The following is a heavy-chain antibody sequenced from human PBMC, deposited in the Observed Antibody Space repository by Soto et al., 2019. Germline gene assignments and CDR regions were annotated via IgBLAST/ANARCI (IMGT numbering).Heavy chain of an antibody. J-gene: IGHJ6*02. CDR2: ISYDGSNS. D-gene: IGHD2-15*01. CDR3: AGGDNYYALGV. Sequence: QLQLMESGGGVVQPGRSLRLSCAASASTFSNYIMHWVRQAPGKGLEWVAFISYDGSNSNYADFVEGRFTISRDNPKNMLDLQLSSLRPDDTAVYYCAGGDNYYALGVWGQGTTVTVSS. V-gene: IGHV3-30*04. CDR1: ASTFSNYI.